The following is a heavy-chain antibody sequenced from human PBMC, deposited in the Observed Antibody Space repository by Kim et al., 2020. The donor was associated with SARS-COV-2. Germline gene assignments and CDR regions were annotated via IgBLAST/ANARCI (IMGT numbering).Heavy chain of an antibody. Sequence: SETLSLTCTVSGGSISSYYWSWIRQPPGKGLEWIGYIYYSGSTNYNPSLKSRVTISVDTSKNQFSLKLSSVTAADTAVYYCARDLLVEMATRGYYYYYGMDVWGQGTTVTVSS. D-gene: IGHD5-12*01. V-gene: IGHV4-59*13. J-gene: IGHJ6*02. CDR1: GGSISSYY. CDR3: ARDLLVEMATRGYYYYYGMDV. CDR2: IYYSGST.